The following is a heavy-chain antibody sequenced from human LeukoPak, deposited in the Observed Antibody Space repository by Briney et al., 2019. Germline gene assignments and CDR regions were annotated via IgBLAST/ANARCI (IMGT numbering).Heavy chain of an antibody. V-gene: IGHV3-23*01. D-gene: IGHD5-24*01. Sequence: QPGASLRLSCAVSGLTFSSFAMSCGRQAPGKGLEWVSAITGSAGATWYADAVKGRFTISRDNSKNTMYLQMNSLGAEDTALYYCAKMKGATEYYYYAMDVWGKGTMVSVSS. CDR3: AKMKGATEYYYYAMDV. CDR1: GLTFSSFA. J-gene: IGHJ6*04. CDR2: ITGSAGAT.